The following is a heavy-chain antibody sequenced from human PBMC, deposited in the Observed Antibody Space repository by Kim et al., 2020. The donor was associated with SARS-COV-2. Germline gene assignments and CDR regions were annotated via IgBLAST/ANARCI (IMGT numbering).Heavy chain of an antibody. CDR1: GGSFSGYY. CDR3: ARRSFGNYGDYFAKVNSFDP. Sequence: SETLSLTCAVYGGSFSGYYWSWIRQPPGKGLEWIGEINHSGSTNYNPSLKSRVTISVDTSKNQFSLKLSSVTAADTAVYYCARRSFGNYGDYFAKVNSFDPWGQGTLVTVSS. J-gene: IGHJ5*02. CDR2: INHSGST. V-gene: IGHV4-34*01. D-gene: IGHD4-17*01.